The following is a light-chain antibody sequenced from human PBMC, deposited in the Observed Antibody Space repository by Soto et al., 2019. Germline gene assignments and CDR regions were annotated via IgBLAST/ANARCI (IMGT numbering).Light chain of an antibody. J-gene: IGKJ5*01. CDR2: DAS. V-gene: IGKV1-33*01. CDR3: QQYDILPIT. CDR1: QDINIY. Sequence: THMTHSPSSLFSSVGDRVTITCQATQDINIYLNWYQQKPGKAPNLLIYDASNLEIGVPSRFSGSGSGTHFTFTISSLQTEDIGTYYCQQYDILPITFGRGTRLDIK.